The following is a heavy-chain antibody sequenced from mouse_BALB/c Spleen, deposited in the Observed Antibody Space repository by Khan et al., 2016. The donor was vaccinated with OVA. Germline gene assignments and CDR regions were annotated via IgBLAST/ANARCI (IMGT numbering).Heavy chain of an antibody. CDR3: ARAYYRYDGYYAMDY. CDR1: GFSVSRYN. V-gene: IGHV2-6-4*01. J-gene: IGHJ4*01. Sequence: VQLQESGPGLVAPSQSLSITCTVSGFSVSRYNIHWIRQAPGKGLEWLGMIWGGGGTDYNPNLKSRLNISKDNSKSQVFLKMYSLQTDDTAMYYCARAYYRYDGYYAMDYWGQGTSVTVSS. D-gene: IGHD2-14*01. CDR2: IWGGGGT.